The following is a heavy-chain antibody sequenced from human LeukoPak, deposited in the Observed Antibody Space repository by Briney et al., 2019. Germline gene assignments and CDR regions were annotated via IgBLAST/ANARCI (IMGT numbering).Heavy chain of an antibody. V-gene: IGHV1-69*13. Sequence: ASVKVSCKASRGTFSSYAISWVRQAPGQGLEWMGGIIPIFGTANYAQKFQGRVTITADESTSTAYMELSSLRSEDTAVYYCARAFLGYCSSTSCSFDYWGQGTLVTVSS. CDR3: ARAFLGYCSSTSCSFDY. J-gene: IGHJ4*02. CDR2: IIPIFGTA. D-gene: IGHD2-2*01. CDR1: RGTFSSYA.